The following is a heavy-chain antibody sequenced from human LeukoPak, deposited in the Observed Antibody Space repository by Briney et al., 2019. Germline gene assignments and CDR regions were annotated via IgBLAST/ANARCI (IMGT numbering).Heavy chain of an antibody. CDR3: ARDFYPNHSDY. CDR1: GFTFSDYY. V-gene: IGHV3-11*04. CDR2: ISSSGSTI. J-gene: IGHJ4*02. D-gene: IGHD1-14*01. Sequence: GGSLRLSCAASGFTFSDYYMSWIRQAPGKGLEWVSYISSSGSTIYYADSVKGRFSISRDNAKNSLYLQMNSLRAEDTAVYYCARDFYPNHSDYWGQGTLVTVSS.